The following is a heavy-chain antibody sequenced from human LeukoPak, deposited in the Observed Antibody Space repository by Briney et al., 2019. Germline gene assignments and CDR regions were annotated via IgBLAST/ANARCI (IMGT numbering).Heavy chain of an antibody. Sequence: SETLSLTCTVSGGSISSYYWSWIRQPPGKGLEWIGYIYYSGSTNYNPSLKSRVTISVDTSKNQFSLKLSSVTAADTAVYYCARALKGGGSLNWFDPWGQGTLVTVSS. D-gene: IGHD4-23*01. V-gene: IGHV4-59*08. J-gene: IGHJ5*02. CDR1: GGSISSYY. CDR2: IYYSGST. CDR3: ARALKGGGSLNWFDP.